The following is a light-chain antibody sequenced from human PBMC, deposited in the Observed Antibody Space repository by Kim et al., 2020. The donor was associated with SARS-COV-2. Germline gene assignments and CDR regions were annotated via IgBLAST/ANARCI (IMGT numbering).Light chain of an antibody. CDR2: QHT. CDR3: QAWDSSTAV. Sequence: GTPGQTPSITCSGTKLGNKYAYWYQKKQGQSPVLVIYQHTKRPSGISQRLSGSSSGDTATLTISRAQTMDEADYYCQAWDSSTAVFGGGTQLTVL. V-gene: IGLV3-1*01. J-gene: IGLJ3*02. CDR1: KLGNKY.